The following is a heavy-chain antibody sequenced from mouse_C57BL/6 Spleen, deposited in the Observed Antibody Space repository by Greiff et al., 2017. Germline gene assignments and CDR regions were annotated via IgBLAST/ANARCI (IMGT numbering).Heavy chain of an antibody. Sequence: EVQLQQSGPELVKPGASVKISCKASGYTFTDYYMNWVKQSHGKSLEWIGDINPNNGGTSYNQKFKGKATLTVDKSSSTAYMELRSLTSEDSAVYYCARGATVVARYWYFDVWGTGTTVTVSS. CDR1: GYTFTDYY. D-gene: IGHD1-1*01. V-gene: IGHV1-26*01. CDR3: ARGATVVARYWYFDV. CDR2: INPNNGGT. J-gene: IGHJ1*03.